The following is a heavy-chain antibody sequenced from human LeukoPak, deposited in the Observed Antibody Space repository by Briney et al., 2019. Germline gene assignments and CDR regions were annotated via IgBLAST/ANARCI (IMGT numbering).Heavy chain of an antibody. V-gene: IGHV1-18*01. CDR3: ARVLQGKFDY. D-gene: IGHD4-11*01. Sequence: ASVTVSCKASGGTFSSYAISWVRQAPGQALEWMGWISAYNGNRDYAQKLQGRVTMTTDTSTSTAYMELRSLRSDDTAVYYCARVLQGKFDYWGQGTLVTVSS. CDR1: GGTFSSYA. CDR2: ISAYNGNR. J-gene: IGHJ4*02.